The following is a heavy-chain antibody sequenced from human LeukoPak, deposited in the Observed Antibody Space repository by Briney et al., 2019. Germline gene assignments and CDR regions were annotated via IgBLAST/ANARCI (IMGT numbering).Heavy chain of an antibody. J-gene: IGHJ3*02. CDR1: GGSFSGYY. V-gene: IGHV4-34*01. Sequence: SETLSLTCAVYGGSFSGYYWSWIRQPPGKGLEWIGEINHSGSTNYNPSLKSRVTISVDTSKNQFSLKLSSVTAADTAVYYCARGRGRSGGSCRYAFDIWGQGTMVTVSS. D-gene: IGHD2-15*01. CDR2: INHSGST. CDR3: ARGRGRSGGSCRYAFDI.